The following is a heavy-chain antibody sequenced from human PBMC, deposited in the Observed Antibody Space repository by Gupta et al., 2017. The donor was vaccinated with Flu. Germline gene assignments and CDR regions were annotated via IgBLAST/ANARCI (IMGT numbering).Heavy chain of an antibody. Sequence: VRQAPGKGLEWVSTISGSGGSTYYADSVKGRFSISRDNSKNTLYLQMNSLRAEDTAVYYCAKTPGTARPVDYWGQGNLVTVSS. D-gene: IGHD6-6*01. V-gene: IGHV3-23*01. CDR3: AKTPGTARPVDY. J-gene: IGHJ4*02. CDR2: ISGSGGST.